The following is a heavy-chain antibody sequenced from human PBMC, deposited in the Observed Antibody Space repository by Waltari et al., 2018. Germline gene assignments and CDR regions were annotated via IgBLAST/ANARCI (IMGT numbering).Heavy chain of an antibody. V-gene: IGHV3-30*11. Sequence: QVQLVESGGGVVQPGMSLRLSCVVSGFTFSTYAMHWVRQAPGKGLEWVAVTSYDGSVKYYADSVKGRFSISRDNSKNTLYLQMNSLRAEDTAVYFCARGRQWLVPNPFDYWGQGTLVTVAS. CDR1: GFTFSTYA. D-gene: IGHD6-19*01. CDR2: TSYDGSVK. J-gene: IGHJ4*02. CDR3: ARGRQWLVPNPFDY.